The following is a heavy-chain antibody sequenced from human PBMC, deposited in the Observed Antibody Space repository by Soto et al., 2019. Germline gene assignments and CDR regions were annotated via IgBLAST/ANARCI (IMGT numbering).Heavy chain of an antibody. CDR1: GFSLTTRGVG. D-gene: IGHD3-16*02. J-gene: IGHJ3*01. Sequence: ESGPTLVNPTETLTLTCTFSGFSLTTRGVGVGWIRQPPGKALEWLAVIYWDDDKRYSPSLKTRLVLTKDTPKNQVVLTMTNMGSVDTATYFCAHIVITFGGVVADDAFDVWGQGTMVTVSS. CDR2: IYWDDDK. V-gene: IGHV2-5*02. CDR3: AHIVITFGGVVADDAFDV.